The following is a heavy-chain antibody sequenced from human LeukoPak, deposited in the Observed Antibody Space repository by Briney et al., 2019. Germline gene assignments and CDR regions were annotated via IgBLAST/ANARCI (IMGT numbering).Heavy chain of an antibody. J-gene: IGHJ6*02. D-gene: IGHD4-17*01. CDR2: ISYDGSNK. CDR3: AKETNFATTVTTSYYYYGMNV. CDR1: GFTFSSYA. Sequence: GGSLRLSCAASGFTFSSYAMHWVRQAPGKGLEWVAVISYDGSNKYYEDSVKGRFTISRDNSENTLYLQMNSLRAEDTAVYYCAKETNFATTVTTSYYYYGMNVWGQGTTVTVSS. V-gene: IGHV3-30-3*01.